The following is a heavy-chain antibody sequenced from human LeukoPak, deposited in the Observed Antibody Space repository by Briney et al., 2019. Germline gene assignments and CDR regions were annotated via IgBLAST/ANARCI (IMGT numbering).Heavy chain of an antibody. CDR1: GGSISSYY. D-gene: IGHD2-2*02. CDR2: IYTSGST. Sequence: SETLSLTCTVSGGSISSYYWSWIRQPAGKGLEWIGRIYTSGSTNYNPSLKSRVTMSVDTSKNQFSLKLSSVTAADTAVYYCATLASRTRYCSNTSCYRMDVWGQGTTVTVSS. CDR3: ATLASRTRYCSNTSCYRMDV. V-gene: IGHV4-4*07. J-gene: IGHJ6*02.